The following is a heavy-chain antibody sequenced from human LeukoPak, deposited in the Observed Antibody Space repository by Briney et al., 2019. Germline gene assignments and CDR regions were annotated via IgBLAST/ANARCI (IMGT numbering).Heavy chain of an antibody. CDR1: GFTFSNAY. CDR2: IKPKTDGETT. CDR3: ITPLPYSAQ. J-gene: IGHJ4*02. Sequence: GGSLRLSCAASGFTFSNAYMSWVRQAPGKGLERVGRIKPKTDGETTEYAAPVKGRFSISRDDSKNVLYLQMNSLKTEDTAVYYCITPLPYSAQGGQGTLVTVSS. V-gene: IGHV3-15*07. D-gene: IGHD2-21*01.